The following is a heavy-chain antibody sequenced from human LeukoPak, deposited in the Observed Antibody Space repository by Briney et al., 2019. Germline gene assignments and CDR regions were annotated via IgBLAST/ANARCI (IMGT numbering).Heavy chain of an antibody. CDR2: FDPEDGET. CDR1: GYTLTELS. J-gene: IGHJ6*02. D-gene: IGHD3-10*01. CDR3: ARVALWFGASTRDYYYGMDV. Sequence: ASVKVSCKVSGYTLTELSMHWVRQAPGKGLEWMGGFDPEDGETICAQKFQGRVTITADESTSTAYMELSSLRSEDTAVYYCARVALWFGASTRDYYYGMDVWGQGTTVTVSS. V-gene: IGHV1-24*01.